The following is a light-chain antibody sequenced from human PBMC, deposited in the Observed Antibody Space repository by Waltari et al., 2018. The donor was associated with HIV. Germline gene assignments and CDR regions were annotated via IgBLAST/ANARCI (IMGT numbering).Light chain of an antibody. CDR1: SSDIGRYDF. CDR3: SSYAGSDNWV. CDR2: EIN. Sequence: QSALTQPPSASGSPGQPVTISCTRTSSDIGRYDFVSWYQQHPGKAPKLIIYEINERPSGVPDRFSGSKSGNTATLAVSGLQADDEADYYCSSYAGSDNWVFGGGTTVTVL. V-gene: IGLV2-8*01. J-gene: IGLJ3*02.